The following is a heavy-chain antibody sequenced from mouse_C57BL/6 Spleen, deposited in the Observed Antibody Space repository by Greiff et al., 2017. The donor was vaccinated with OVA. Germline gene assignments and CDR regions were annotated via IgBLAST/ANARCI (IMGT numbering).Heavy chain of an antibody. CDR2: ISNGGGST. CDR3: ALLSGAY. V-gene: IGHV5-12*01. J-gene: IGHJ3*01. CDR1: GFTFSDYY. Sequence: EVQGVESGGGLVQPGGSLKLSCAASGFTFSDYYMYWVRQTPEKRLEWVAYISNGGGSTYYPDTVKGRFTISRDNAKNTLYLQMSRLKSEDTAMYYCALLSGAYWGQGTLVTVSA. D-gene: IGHD1-1*02.